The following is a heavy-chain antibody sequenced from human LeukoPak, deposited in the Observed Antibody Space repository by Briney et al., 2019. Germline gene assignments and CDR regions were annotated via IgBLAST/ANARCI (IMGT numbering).Heavy chain of an antibody. CDR3: ARDNAYKDY. CDR2: VIPAGGGT. V-gene: IGHV1-2*02. CDR1: GYTFTGYY. Sequence: ASVKVSCKASGYTFTGYYIHWVRQAPGQGLEWMGWVIPAGGGTNYAQKFQGRVTMTRDTSISTAYMELSSLRSDDTAVYYCARDNAYKDYWGQGTLVTVSS. J-gene: IGHJ4*02. D-gene: IGHD5-24*01.